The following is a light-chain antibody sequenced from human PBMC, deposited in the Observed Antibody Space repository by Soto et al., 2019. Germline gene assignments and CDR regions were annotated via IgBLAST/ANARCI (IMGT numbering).Light chain of an antibody. V-gene: IGKV3-15*01. CDR2: ASS. CDR1: QSVSSY. Sequence: EIVLTQSPATLSLSPGERATLSCRASQSVSSYLAWYQQKPGQAPRLLIYASSIRATGIPARFSGSGSGTEFTLTISSLQSEDFAVYHCQQYYDGPPWTFGQGTKVDIK. J-gene: IGKJ1*01. CDR3: QQYYDGPPWT.